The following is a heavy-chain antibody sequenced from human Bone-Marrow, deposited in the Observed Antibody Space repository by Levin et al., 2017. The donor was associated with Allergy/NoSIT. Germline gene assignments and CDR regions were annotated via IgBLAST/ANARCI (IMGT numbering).Heavy chain of an antibody. CDR2: IYSGGSA. J-gene: IGHJ6*02. CDR3: VARSNGMDV. CDR1: EFIVGSNY. Sequence: LSLTCAASEFIVGSNYMSWVRQAPGKGLDWVSVIYSGGSAYYAESVKGRFTISRDSSKNTLSLQMNSLRVEDTAVYYCVARSNGMDVWGQGTTVTVSS. D-gene: IGHD6-6*01. V-gene: IGHV3-66*01.